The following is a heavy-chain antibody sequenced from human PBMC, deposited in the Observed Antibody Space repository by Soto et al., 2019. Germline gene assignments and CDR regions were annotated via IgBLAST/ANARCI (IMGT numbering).Heavy chain of an antibody. J-gene: IGHJ6*02. CDR1: GGTFSSYA. V-gene: IGHV1-69*06. CDR2: IIPIFGTA. D-gene: IGHD3-10*01. CDR3: ARPAGFTMFRVYGMDV. Sequence: ASVKVSCKAPGGTFSSYAISWVRQAPGQGLEWMGGIIPIFGTANYAQKFQGRVTITADKSTSTAYMELSSLRSEDTAVYYCARPAGFTMFRVYGMDVWGQGTTVTVSS.